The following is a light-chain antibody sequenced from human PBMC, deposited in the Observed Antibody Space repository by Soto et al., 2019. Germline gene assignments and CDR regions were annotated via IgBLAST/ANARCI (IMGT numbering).Light chain of an antibody. CDR3: AAWDDSLNGWV. V-gene: IGLV1-44*01. CDR2: NND. CDR1: NSNIGTNA. J-gene: IGLJ3*02. Sequence: QSVLTQPPSASGTPGQRVTISCSGSNSNIGTNAVNWYQQIPGTAPKLLIYNNDQRPSGVPDRFSGSKSGTSASLAISGLQSDDEADYFCAAWDDSLNGWVFGGGTKLTVL.